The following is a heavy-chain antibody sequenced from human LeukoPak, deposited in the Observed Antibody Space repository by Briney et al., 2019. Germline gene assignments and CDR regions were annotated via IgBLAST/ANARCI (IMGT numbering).Heavy chain of an antibody. J-gene: IGHJ4*02. CDR2: ISYDGSNK. CDR3: ARGSSRLSFDY. CDR1: GFTFSSYA. D-gene: IGHD2-2*01. Sequence: PGGSLRLSCAASGFTFSSYAMHWVRQAPGKGLEWVAVISYDGSNKYYADSVKGRFTISRDNSKNTLYLQMNSLRAEDTAVYYCARGSSRLSFDYWGQGTLVTVSS. V-gene: IGHV3-30*14.